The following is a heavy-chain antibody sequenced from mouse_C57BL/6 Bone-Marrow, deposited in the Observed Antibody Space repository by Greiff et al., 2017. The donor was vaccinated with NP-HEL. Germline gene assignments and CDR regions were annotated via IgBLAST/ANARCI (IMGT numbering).Heavy chain of an antibody. V-gene: IGHV1-59*01. Sequence: QVQLKQSGAELVRPGTSVKLSCKASGYTFTSYWMHWVKQRPGQGLEWIGVIDPSDSYTNYNQKFKGKATLTVDTSSSTAYMQLSSLTSEDSAVYYCARFYGSSSFAYWGQGTLVTVSA. J-gene: IGHJ3*01. D-gene: IGHD1-1*01. CDR2: IDPSDSYT. CDR3: ARFYGSSSFAY. CDR1: GYTFTSYW.